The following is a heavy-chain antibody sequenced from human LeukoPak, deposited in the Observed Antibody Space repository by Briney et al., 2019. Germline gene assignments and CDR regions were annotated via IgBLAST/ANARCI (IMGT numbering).Heavy chain of an antibody. J-gene: IGHJ4*02. V-gene: IGHV3-53*01. CDR3: ARDSLEDGYDY. D-gene: IGHD3-22*01. Sequence: GRSLRLSCAASGFTVSSNYMSWVRQAPGKGLEWVSVIYSGGSTYYADSVKGRFTISRDNSKNTLYLQMNSLRAEDTAVYYCARDSLEDGYDYWGQGTLVTVSS. CDR2: IYSGGST. CDR1: GFTVSSNY.